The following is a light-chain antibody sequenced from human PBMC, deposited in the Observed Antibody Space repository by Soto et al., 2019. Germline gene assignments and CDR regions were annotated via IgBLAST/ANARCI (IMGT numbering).Light chain of an antibody. CDR1: QSVLSTSNSRNS. V-gene: IGKV4-1*01. CDR3: QQYYDPPRT. CDR2: WAA. Sequence: DIVMTQSPDSLAVSLGERATINCKSSQSVLSTSNSRNSLAWYQQKPGQPPKVLIYWAATRESGVPDRVSGGGSGTDYARTNGSLQAEDVALEDGQQYYDPPRTVGQGTKVEIK. J-gene: IGKJ1*01.